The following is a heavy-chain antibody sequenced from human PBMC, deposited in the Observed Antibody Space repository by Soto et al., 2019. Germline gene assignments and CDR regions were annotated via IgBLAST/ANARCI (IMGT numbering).Heavy chain of an antibody. D-gene: IGHD3-22*01. Sequence: GGSLRLSCAASGFTFSDYYMSWIRQAPGKGLEWVAYISSSGSTIYYADSVKGRFTISRDNAKNSLYLQMNSLRAEDTAVYFCARAPPYYYDSSGYYYGYWGQGTLVTVSS. CDR2: ISSSGSTI. CDR1: GFTFSDYY. V-gene: IGHV3-11*01. J-gene: IGHJ4*02. CDR3: ARAPPYYYDSSGYYYGY.